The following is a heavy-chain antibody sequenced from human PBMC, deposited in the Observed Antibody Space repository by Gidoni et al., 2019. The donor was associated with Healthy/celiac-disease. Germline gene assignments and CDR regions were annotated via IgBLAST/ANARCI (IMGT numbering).Heavy chain of an antibody. D-gene: IGHD7-27*01. CDR2: IWYDGSNK. Sequence: QVQLVESGGGVVQPGRSLRPSCAASGFTFSSYGLHWVRQAPGKGLEWVAVIWYDGSNKYYADSVKGRFTISRDNSKNTLYLQMNSLRAEDTAVYYCARDPGGMDVWGQGTTVTVSS. CDR1: GFTFSSYG. J-gene: IGHJ6*02. V-gene: IGHV3-33*01. CDR3: ARDPGGMDV.